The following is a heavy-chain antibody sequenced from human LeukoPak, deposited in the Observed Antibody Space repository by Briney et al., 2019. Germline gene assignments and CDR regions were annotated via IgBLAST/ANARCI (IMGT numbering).Heavy chain of an antibody. Sequence: GSSVKVSCKASGGTFSSYAISWVRQAPGQGLEWMGRIIPILGIANYAQKFQGRVTITADKSTCTAYMELSSLRSEDTAVYYCARETSRGIAAAGTGGPFDYWGQGTLVTVSS. CDR2: IIPILGIA. CDR3: ARETSRGIAAAGTGGPFDY. CDR1: GGTFSSYA. D-gene: IGHD6-13*01. V-gene: IGHV1-69*04. J-gene: IGHJ4*02.